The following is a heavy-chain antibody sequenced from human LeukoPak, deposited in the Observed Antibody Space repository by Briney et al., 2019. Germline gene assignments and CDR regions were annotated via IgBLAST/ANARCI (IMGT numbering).Heavy chain of an antibody. D-gene: IGHD6-13*01. J-gene: IGHJ4*02. CDR2: IKSKTDGGTT. CDR3: TYSSSWYVRRFDY. V-gene: IGHV3-15*01. CDR1: GFTFSNAW. Sequence: GGSLRLSCAASGFTFSNAWMSWVRQAPGKGLEWVGRIKSKTDGGTTDYAAPVKGRFTISRDDSKNTLYLQMNSLKTEDTAVYYCTYSSSWYVRRFDYWGQGTLVTVSS.